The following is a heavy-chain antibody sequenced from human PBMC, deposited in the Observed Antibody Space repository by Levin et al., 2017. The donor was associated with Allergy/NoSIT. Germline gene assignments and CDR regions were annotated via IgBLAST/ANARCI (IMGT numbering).Heavy chain of an antibody. CDR1: GYSFTSYW. J-gene: IGHJ6*03. CDR2: IYPGDSDT. D-gene: IGHD6-19*01. V-gene: IGHV5-51*01. CDR3: AKHSLEGSGWEDYYYYMDV. Sequence: GESLKISCKGSGYSFTSYWIGWVRQMPGKGLEWMGIIYPGDSDTRYSPSFQGQVTISADKSISTAYLQWSSLKASDTAMYYCAKHSLEGSGWEDYYYYMDVWGKGTTVTVSS.